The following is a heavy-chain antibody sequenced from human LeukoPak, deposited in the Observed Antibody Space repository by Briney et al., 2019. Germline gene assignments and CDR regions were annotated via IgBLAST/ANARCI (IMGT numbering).Heavy chain of an antibody. J-gene: IGHJ1*01. CDR2: IYTSGST. V-gene: IGHV4-61*02. CDR1: GGSISSGSYY. Sequence: SQTLSLSCTVSGGSISSGSYYWSWIRQPAGKGLEWNGRIYTSGSTNYNPSLKSRVTISVDTSKNQFSLKLSSVTAADTAVYYCARDLEYFQHWGQGTLVTVSS. CDR3: ARDLEYFQH.